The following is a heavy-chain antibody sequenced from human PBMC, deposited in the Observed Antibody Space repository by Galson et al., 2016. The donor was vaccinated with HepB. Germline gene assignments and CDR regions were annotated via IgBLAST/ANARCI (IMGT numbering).Heavy chain of an antibody. J-gene: IGHJ5*02. Sequence: SETLSLTCTVSGDSISISGYYWGWIRQPPGKGLEWIGSIDHSGSTYYNPSLKSRVTISIDTSKNQFSLKVNSATAADTAGYYCARSGIQYFWFDPWGQGTLVTVSS. V-gene: IGHV4-39*01. CDR1: GDSISISGYY. D-gene: IGHD1-26*01. CDR3: ARSGIQYFWFDP. CDR2: IDHSGST.